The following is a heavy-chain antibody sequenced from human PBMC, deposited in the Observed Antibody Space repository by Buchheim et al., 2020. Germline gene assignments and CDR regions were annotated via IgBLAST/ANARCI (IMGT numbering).Heavy chain of an antibody. CDR1: GFTFSSYW. Sequence: EVQLVESGGGLVQPGGSLRLSCAASGFTFSSYWMSWVRQAPGKGREWVANIKKDGSEKYYVDSVRGRFTISRDNAKTSLYLQMNSLRAEDTAAYYCARDSKYQLLKNYYGMDVWGQGTT. CDR3: ARDSKYQLLKNYYGMDV. CDR2: IKKDGSEK. J-gene: IGHJ6*02. D-gene: IGHD2-2*01. V-gene: IGHV3-7*03.